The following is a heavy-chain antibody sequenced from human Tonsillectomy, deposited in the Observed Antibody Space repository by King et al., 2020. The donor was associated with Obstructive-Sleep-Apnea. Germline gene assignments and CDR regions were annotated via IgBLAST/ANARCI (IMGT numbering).Heavy chain of an antibody. Sequence: QLQESGPGLVKPSETLSLTCTVSGCSISSSSYYWGWIRQPPGKGLEWIGSIYYSGSTSYNPSLKSRVTISVDTSKNQFSLKLSSVTAADTAVYYCARLAVAGTTFDYWGQGTLVTVSS. CDR1: GCSISSSSYY. D-gene: IGHD6-19*01. CDR2: IYYSGST. V-gene: IGHV4-39*01. J-gene: IGHJ4*02. CDR3: ARLAVAGTTFDY.